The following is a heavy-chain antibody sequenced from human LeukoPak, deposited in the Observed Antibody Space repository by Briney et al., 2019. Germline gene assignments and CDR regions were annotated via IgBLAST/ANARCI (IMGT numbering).Heavy chain of an antibody. V-gene: IGHV3-21*01. CDR3: ACDQEQSTFDY. D-gene: IGHD1-26*01. CDR1: GFTFSSYS. CDR2: ISSSSSYL. Sequence: GGSLRLSCAASGFTFSSYSMNWVRQAPGKGLEWVSSISSSSSYLYYADSVKGRFTISRDNAKNSLYLQMNSLRAEDTAVYYCACDQEQSTFDYWGQGTLVTVSS. J-gene: IGHJ4*02.